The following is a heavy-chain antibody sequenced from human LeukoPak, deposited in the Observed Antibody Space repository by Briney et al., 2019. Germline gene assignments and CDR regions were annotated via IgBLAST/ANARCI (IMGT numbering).Heavy chain of an antibody. V-gene: IGHV4-34*01. J-gene: IGHJ4*02. D-gene: IGHD6-13*01. CDR1: GGSFSGYF. Sequence: SSETLSLTCAVYGGSFSGYFWSWIRQPPGKGLEWIGEINHSGGTNYNPSLKSRVTISVDTSKNQFSLKMNSVTAADTAVYYCARAPSGEVESAARGYYLDYWGKGTLVTVSS. CDR3: ARAPSGEVESAARGYYLDY. CDR2: INHSGGT.